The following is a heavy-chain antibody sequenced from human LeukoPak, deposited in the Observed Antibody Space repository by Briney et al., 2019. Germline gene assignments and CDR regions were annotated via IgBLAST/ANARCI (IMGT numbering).Heavy chain of an antibody. D-gene: IGHD1-26*01. J-gene: IGHJ3*02. Sequence: GASLQISWEGSGSIFTSYWIGWVRQLPGKGLEWRGIIYPGDSDTRYSPSFQGQVTISADKSISTAYLQWSSLKASDTAMYYCATDGSYRPHTFDIWGQGTMVTVSS. V-gene: IGHV5-51*01. CDR1: GSIFTSYW. CDR3: ATDGSYRPHTFDI. CDR2: IYPGDSDT.